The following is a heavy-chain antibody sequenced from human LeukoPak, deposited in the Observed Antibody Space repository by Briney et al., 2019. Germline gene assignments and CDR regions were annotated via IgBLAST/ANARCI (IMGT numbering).Heavy chain of an antibody. D-gene: IGHD3-10*01. Sequence: GGSLRLSCAASGFTFSSYGMHWVRQAPGKGLEWVAVIWYDGSNKYYADSVKGRFTISRDNSKNTLYLQMNSLRAEDTAVYYCAMFYGSGSYPTHFDYWGQGTLVTVSS. CDR2: IWYDGSNK. CDR1: GFTFSSYG. CDR3: AMFYGSGSYPTHFDY. V-gene: IGHV3-33*01. J-gene: IGHJ4*02.